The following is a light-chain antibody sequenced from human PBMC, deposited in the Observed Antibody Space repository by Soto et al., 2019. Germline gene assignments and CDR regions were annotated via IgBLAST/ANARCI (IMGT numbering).Light chain of an antibody. V-gene: IGKV1-39*01. Sequence: DIQLTQSPSSLSASVGDRVTITCRASQTISRNLNWYQQKPGEAPRLLMYVVSTLQGGVPSRFSGSESGTDYTLTISSVQPDDFATYYWQQSYSIPYTFGQGTKLEIK. J-gene: IGKJ2*01. CDR1: QTISRN. CDR3: QQSYSIPYT. CDR2: VVS.